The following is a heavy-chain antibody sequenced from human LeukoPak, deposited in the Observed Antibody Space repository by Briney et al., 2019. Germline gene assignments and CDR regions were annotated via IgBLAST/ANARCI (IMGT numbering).Heavy chain of an antibody. V-gene: IGHV4-59*01. CDR1: GGSISSYY. D-gene: IGHD6-13*01. J-gene: IGHJ4*02. CDR2: IYYSGST. Sequence: SDTLSLTCTVSGGSISSYYWSWIRQPPGKGLEWIGYIYYSGSTNYNPSLKSRVTISVDTSKNQFSLKLSSVTAADTAVYYCAREYSSSWVSHAFDYWGQGTLVTVSS. CDR3: AREYSSSWVSHAFDY.